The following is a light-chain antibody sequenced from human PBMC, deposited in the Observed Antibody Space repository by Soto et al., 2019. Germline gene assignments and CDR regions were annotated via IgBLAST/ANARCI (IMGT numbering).Light chain of an antibody. CDR3: GQFVSAPPRT. J-gene: IGKJ1*01. CDR1: QSVGDTF. V-gene: IGKV3-20*01. CDR2: GVS. Sequence: EIVLTRSPGTLSLSQGEKATLSCRASQSVGDTFLSWYQQKPGLAPRLLIYGVSNRATGIPDRFSGSGSGTDFILTISGLEPEDFALYYCGQFVSAPPRTFGQGTKVDIK.